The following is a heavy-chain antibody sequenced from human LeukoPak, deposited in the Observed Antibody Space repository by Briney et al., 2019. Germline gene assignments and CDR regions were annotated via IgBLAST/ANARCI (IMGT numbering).Heavy chain of an antibody. J-gene: IGHJ4*02. CDR2: IYYSGST. CDR1: GGSISSYY. CDR3: AGDGPYGSGSYYFDY. V-gene: IGHV4-59*01. Sequence: SETLSLTCTVSGGSISSYYWSWIRQPPGKGLEWIGYIYYSGSTNYNPSLKSRVTISVDTSKNQFSLKLSSVTAADTAVYYCAGDGPYGSGSYYFDYWGQGTLVTVSS. D-gene: IGHD3-10*01.